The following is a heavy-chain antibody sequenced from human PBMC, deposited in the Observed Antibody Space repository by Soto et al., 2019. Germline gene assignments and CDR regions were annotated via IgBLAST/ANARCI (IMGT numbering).Heavy chain of an antibody. V-gene: IGHV3-23*01. J-gene: IGHJ3*02. CDR2: ISGSGGST. CDR1: GFTFSSYA. D-gene: IGHD3-10*01. Sequence: EVQLLESGGGLVQPGGSLRLSCAASGFTFSSYAMSWVRQAPGKGLEWVSAISGSGGSTYYADSVKGRFTISRDTSKNTLSLQMNSLRAEDTAVYYCAATRSLYGSGSYIWGQGTMVTVSS. CDR3: AATRSLYGSGSYI.